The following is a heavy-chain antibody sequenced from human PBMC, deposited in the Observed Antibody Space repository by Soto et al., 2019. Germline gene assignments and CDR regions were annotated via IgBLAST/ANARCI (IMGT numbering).Heavy chain of an antibody. V-gene: IGHV3-30-3*01. CDR1: GFTFSSYA. J-gene: IGHJ6*02. Sequence: GGSLRLSCAASGFTFSSYAMHWVRQAPGKGLEWVAVISYDGSNKYYADSVKGRFTISRDNSKNTLYLQMNSLRAEDTAVYYCARAVASHDYDSSGLMDVWGQGTTVPVSS. CDR3: ARAVASHDYDSSGLMDV. CDR2: ISYDGSNK. D-gene: IGHD3-22*01.